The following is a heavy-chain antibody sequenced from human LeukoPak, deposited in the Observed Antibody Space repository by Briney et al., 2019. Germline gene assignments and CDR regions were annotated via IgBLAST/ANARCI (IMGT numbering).Heavy chain of an antibody. D-gene: IGHD3-10*01. V-gene: IGHV4-39*01. J-gene: IGHJ4*02. Sequence: PSETLSLTCSVSDEAISTTAYYWGWVRQSPGKGLEWIGSIFYNGDTYYDPSLKSRISISIDTSKNQFSLNLNSMTAVDSGVYYCARHFRFIGFGELLAFDTWGQGTRVIVSS. CDR1: DEAISTTAYY. CDR3: ARHFRFIGFGELLAFDT. CDR2: IFYNGDT.